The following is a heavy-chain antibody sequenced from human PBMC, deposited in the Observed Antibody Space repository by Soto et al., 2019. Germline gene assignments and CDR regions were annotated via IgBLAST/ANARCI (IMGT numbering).Heavy chain of an antibody. CDR1: GFTFSTSW. V-gene: IGHV3-7*01. J-gene: IGHJ5*02. D-gene: IGHD3-22*01. CDR2: IKEDGSET. Sequence: PGGSLRLSCAASGFTFSTSWMTWVRQAPGKGLEWVANIKEDGSETYYLDSVKGRFTVSKDNAKNSLYLQMNSLRAEDTAVYYCARDRDTYYYDSSGYSWGQGTLVTVSS. CDR3: ARDRDTYYYDSSGYS.